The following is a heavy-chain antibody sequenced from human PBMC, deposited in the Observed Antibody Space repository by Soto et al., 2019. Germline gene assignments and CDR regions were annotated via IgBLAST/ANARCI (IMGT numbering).Heavy chain of an antibody. D-gene: IGHD4-17*01. J-gene: IGHJ5*02. CDR3: ARFLFVYGDYDANWFDP. CDR2: IYYSGST. Sequence: PSETLSLTCTVSGGSISSYYWSWIRQPPGKGLEWIGYIYYSGSTNYNPSLKSRVTISVDTSKNQFSLKLSSVTAADTAVYYCARFLFVYGDYDANWFDPWGQGTLVTVS. V-gene: IGHV4-59*08. CDR1: GGSISSYY.